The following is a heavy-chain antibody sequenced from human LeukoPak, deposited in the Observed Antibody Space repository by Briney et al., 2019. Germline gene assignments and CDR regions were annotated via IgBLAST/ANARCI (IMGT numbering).Heavy chain of an antibody. CDR2: INPNSGGT. V-gene: IGHV1-2*02. Sequence: ASVKVSCKASGYTFTGYYIHWVRQAPGQGLEWMGWINPNSGGTNYAQKFQGRVTMTRDASISTAYMELSRLRSDDAAVYYCARDGSGYSSYWGQGTLVAVSS. D-gene: IGHD3-22*01. CDR1: GYTFTGYY. CDR3: ARDGSGYSSY. J-gene: IGHJ4*02.